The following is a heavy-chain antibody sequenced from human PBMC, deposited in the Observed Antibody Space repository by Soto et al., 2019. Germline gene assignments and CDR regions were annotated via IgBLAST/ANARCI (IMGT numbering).Heavy chain of an antibody. CDR1: GGSISSYY. CDR2: IYYSGST. J-gene: IGHJ6*02. CDR3: ARTAIDGDDLYYYDSMDG. D-gene: IGHD1-1*01. V-gene: IGHV4-59*01. Sequence: PSKPLALTCTVSGGSISSYYWSWIRQPPGKGLEWIGYIYYSGSTNYNPSLKSRVTISVDTYKNQFSMKLSSVTAADTAVYHCARTAIDGDDLYYYDSMDGKGQGTPV.